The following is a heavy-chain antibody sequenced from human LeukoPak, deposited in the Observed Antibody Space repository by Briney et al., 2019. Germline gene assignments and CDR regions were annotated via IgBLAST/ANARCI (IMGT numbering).Heavy chain of an antibody. V-gene: IGHV3-74*01. CDR3: ASDSGEAYGDYFPY. CDR1: GFSFSRYW. J-gene: IGHJ4*02. Sequence: GGSLRLSCAASGFSFSRYWIHWVRQAPGKGLVWVSRINGDGTNTAYADSVKGRLTISRDNAKNTVYLQMNSLTEEDTAVYYCASDSGEAYGDYFPYWGQGNLVIVSS. D-gene: IGHD2-15*01. CDR2: INGDGTNT.